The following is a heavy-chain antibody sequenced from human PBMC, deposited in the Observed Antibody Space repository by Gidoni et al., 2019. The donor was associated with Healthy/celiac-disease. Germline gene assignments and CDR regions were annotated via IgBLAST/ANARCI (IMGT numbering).Heavy chain of an antibody. J-gene: IGHJ3*02. V-gene: IGHV3-23*01. Sequence: EVQLLESGGGLVQPGGSLRLSCAASGFTFSSYAMSWVRQAPGKGLEWVSAISGSGGSTYYADSVKGRFTISRDNSKNTLYLQMNSLRAEDTAVYYCAKDSIAVAVDEVDAFDIWGQGTMVTVSS. CDR3: AKDSIAVAVDEVDAFDI. D-gene: IGHD6-19*01. CDR2: ISGSGGST. CDR1: GFTFSSYA.